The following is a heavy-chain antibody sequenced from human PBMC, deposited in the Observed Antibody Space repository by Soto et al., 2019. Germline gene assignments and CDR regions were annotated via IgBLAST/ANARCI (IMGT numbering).Heavy chain of an antibody. CDR3: ARDLIVGATTANAFDI. J-gene: IGHJ3*02. CDR2: ISSSSSTI. D-gene: IGHD1-26*01. Sequence: GGSLRLSCAASGFTFSSYSMNWVRQAPGKGLEWVSYISSSSSTIYYADSVKGRFTISRDNAKNSLYLQMNSLRDEDTAVYYCARDLIVGATTANAFDIWGQGTMVTV. V-gene: IGHV3-48*02. CDR1: GFTFSSYS.